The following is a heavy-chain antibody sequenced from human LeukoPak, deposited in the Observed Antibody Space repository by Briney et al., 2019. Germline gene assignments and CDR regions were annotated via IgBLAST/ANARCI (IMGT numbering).Heavy chain of an antibody. D-gene: IGHD1-26*01. CDR3: ARGVVGATRGIFDI. V-gene: IGHV3-21*01. CDR1: GFTFNTYS. CDR2: ISGSSAYI. Sequence: PGGSLRLSCAASGFTFNTYSMNWVRQAPGKGLEWVSSISGSSAYIYYADSVKGRFTISRDNAENSLHLQMHSLRAEDTARYHCARGVVGATRGIFDIWGQGKMVTVSS. J-gene: IGHJ3*02.